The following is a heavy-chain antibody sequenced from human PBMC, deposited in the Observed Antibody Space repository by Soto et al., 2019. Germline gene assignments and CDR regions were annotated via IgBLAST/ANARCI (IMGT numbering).Heavy chain of an antibody. J-gene: IGHJ3*02. CDR2: IYSGGST. Sequence: GGSLRLSCAASGFTVSSNYMSWVRQAPGKGLEWVSVIYSGGSTYYADSVKGRFTISRDNSKNTLYLQMNSLRAEDTAVYYCARVVRDGYNPWWAFDSWGKGTMVTVSS. V-gene: IGHV3-53*01. D-gene: IGHD2-8*02. CDR3: ARVVRDGYNPWWAFDS. CDR1: GFTVSSNY.